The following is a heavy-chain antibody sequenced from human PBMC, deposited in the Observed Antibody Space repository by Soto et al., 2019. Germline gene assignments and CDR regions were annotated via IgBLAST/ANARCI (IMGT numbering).Heavy chain of an antibody. Sequence: GGSLRLSCAASGFTFDDYAMHWVRQAPGKGLEWVAVISCDGSNKDYADSVKGRFTISRDNAKNTLYLQMNSLRAEDTAVYYCAKGPSWYYDSSGYYMGAFDIWGQGTMVTVSS. CDR3: AKGPSWYYDSSGYYMGAFDI. D-gene: IGHD3-22*01. CDR2: ISCDGSNK. V-gene: IGHV3-30*18. CDR1: GFTFDDYA. J-gene: IGHJ3*02.